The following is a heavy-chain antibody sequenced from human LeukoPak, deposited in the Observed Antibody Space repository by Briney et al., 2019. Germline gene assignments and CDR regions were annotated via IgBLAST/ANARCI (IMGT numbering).Heavy chain of an antibody. D-gene: IGHD4-17*01. CDR1: GYTFTGYY. V-gene: IGHV1-2*02. Sequence: ASVKVSCKASGYTFTGYYMHWVRQAPGQGLEWMGWINPNSGGTNYAQKFQGRVTMTRDTSISTAYMELSRLRSDDTAVYYCARDFDYGDYGNWFAPWGQETLVTVSS. J-gene: IGHJ5*02. CDR2: INPNSGGT. CDR3: ARDFDYGDYGNWFAP.